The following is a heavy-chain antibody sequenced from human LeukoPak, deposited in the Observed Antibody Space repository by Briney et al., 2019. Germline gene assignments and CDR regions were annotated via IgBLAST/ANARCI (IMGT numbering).Heavy chain of an antibody. J-gene: IGHJ4*02. CDR1: GFTFSSYA. CDR3: ARDGDDTSGYFSPFDY. CDR2: FIGSGGST. Sequence: GGSLRLSCAASGFTFSSYAMSWARQPPGKGLEWVPAFIGSGGSTYYAGSVKGRFTISRDNSKNTLYLQMNSLRVEDTAVYYCARDGDDTSGYFSPFDYWGQGTLVTVSS. D-gene: IGHD3-22*01. V-gene: IGHV3-23*01.